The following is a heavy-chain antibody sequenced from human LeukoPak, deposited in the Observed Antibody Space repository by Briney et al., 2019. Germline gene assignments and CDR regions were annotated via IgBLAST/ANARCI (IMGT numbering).Heavy chain of an antibody. V-gene: IGHV3-23*01. Sequence: GGSPRLSCAATGFTFSSYAMSWDRQAPGKGLDWVSATSGSGGSTYYADSVKGWFTICRDNFKNTMYLQMNSLRAEDTAVYYCAKDRIGLYYFDYWGQGTLVTVSS. J-gene: IGHJ4*02. D-gene: IGHD2-15*01. CDR2: TSGSGGST. CDR3: AKDRIGLYYFDY. CDR1: GFTFSSYA.